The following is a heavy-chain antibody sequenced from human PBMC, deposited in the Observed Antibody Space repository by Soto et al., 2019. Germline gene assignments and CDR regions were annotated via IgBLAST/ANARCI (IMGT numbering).Heavy chain of an antibody. Sequence: SETLSLTCSVSGGSIISNNYYWVWIRQPPGKGLEWIGTIYYNGNTYYSPSLKSRVTISVDTSKNSLYLQMNSLRAEDTAVYYCARPTYYYDSSGPPAYWGQGTLVTVSS. J-gene: IGHJ4*02. CDR3: ARPTYYYDSSGPPAY. D-gene: IGHD3-22*01. CDR2: IYYNGNT. V-gene: IGHV4-39*01. CDR1: GGSIISNNYY.